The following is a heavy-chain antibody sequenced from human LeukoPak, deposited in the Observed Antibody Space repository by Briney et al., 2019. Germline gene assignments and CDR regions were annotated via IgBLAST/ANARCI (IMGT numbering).Heavy chain of an antibody. CDR2: ISAYNGNT. J-gene: IGHJ4*02. CDR1: GYTFTSYY. CDR3: ARVWFGELLYQAFPDY. V-gene: IGHV1-18*04. Sequence: ASVKVSCKASGYTFTSYYMHWVRQAPGQGLEWMGWISAYNGNTNYAQKLQGRVTMTTDTSTSTAYMELRSLRSDDTAVYYCARVWFGELLYQAFPDYWGQGTLVTVSS. D-gene: IGHD3-10*01.